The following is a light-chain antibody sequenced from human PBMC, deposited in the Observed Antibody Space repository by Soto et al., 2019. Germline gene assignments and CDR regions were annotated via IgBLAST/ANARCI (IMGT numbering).Light chain of an antibody. V-gene: IGKV3-11*01. Sequence: EIVLTQSPATLSLSPGERATLSCRASQSVSNYLAWYQQKPGQAPRLLIYDASNRAIGIPARFSGSGSGTDFTLTISSLEPEDFAVYYCQQRSDWPPLTFGGGTKVEIK. CDR2: DAS. CDR1: QSVSNY. J-gene: IGKJ4*01. CDR3: QQRSDWPPLT.